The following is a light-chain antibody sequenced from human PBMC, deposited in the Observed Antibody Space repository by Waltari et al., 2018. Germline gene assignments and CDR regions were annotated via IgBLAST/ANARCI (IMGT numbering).Light chain of an antibody. V-gene: IGKV3-20*01. CDR3: QRYNTSPPS. CDR2: GAS. Sequence: LTQSPVTLFFFPGERAALSCRASQIVDIYLAWYQQKPGQAPRLLIYGASSRATGIPDRFSGSGSGTDFTLTISSLEPEDFAVYFCQRYNTSPPSFGQGTKIEIK. J-gene: IGKJ2*03. CDR1: QIVDIY.